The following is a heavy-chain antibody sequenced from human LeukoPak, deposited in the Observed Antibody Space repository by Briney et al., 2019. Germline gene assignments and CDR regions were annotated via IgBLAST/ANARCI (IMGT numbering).Heavy chain of an antibody. CDR2: ISWNSGYI. CDR1: GFTFDNYA. Sequence: GGSLRLSCAASGFTFDNYAMHWVRQAPGKGLEWLSIISWNSGYIGYADSVKGRFTISRDNAKKSLDLQTNSLRAEDTAFYYCAKVRGTYSSGYFFDYWGQGTLVTVSS. CDR3: AKVRGTYSSGYFFDY. J-gene: IGHJ4*02. D-gene: IGHD6-19*01. V-gene: IGHV3-9*01.